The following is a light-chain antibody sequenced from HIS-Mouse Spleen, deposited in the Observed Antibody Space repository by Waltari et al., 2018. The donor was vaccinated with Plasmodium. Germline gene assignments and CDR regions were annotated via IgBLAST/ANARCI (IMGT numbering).Light chain of an antibody. Sequence: QSALTPPRSVSGSPGQSVTIYCTGTSSDVGGYNYFHWYQQHPGKAPKLMIYDGSKRPSGVPDRFSGSKSGNTASLTISGLQAEDEADYYCCSYAGSYTWVFGGGTKLTVL. CDR3: CSYAGSYTWV. CDR2: DGS. CDR1: SSDVGGYNY. J-gene: IGLJ3*02. V-gene: IGLV2-11*01.